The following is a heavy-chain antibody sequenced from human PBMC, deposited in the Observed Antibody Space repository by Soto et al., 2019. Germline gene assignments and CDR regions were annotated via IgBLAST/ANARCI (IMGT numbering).Heavy chain of an antibody. CDR3: ARDPLQQLIPPLDFGH. J-gene: IGHJ4*02. Sequence: ASVKVSCKASGYTFTRYAMHWVRQAPGQRLEWMGWINVGNGHTKYSQKFQGRVTITRDTSASTVYMELSSLRSEDSAVYYCARDPLQQLIPPLDFGHWGQGTLVTVSS. CDR1: GYTFTRYA. D-gene: IGHD6-13*01. V-gene: IGHV1-3*01. CDR2: INVGNGHT.